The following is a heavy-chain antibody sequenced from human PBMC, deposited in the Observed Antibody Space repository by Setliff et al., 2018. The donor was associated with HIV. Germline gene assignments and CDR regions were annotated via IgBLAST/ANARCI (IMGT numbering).Heavy chain of an antibody. J-gene: IGHJ2*01. V-gene: IGHV3-7*01. D-gene: IGHD4-17*01. Sequence: PSETLSLTCTVSGGSISSSSYYWGWVRQPPGKGLEWVANIKQDGSAKNYMDSVKGRFTISRDNAKNSLYLQMNSLRVEDTAVYYCARSNLRRYGDPDWYFDLWGRGTLVTVSS. CDR2: IKQDGSAK. CDR3: ARSNLRRYGDPDWYFDL. CDR1: GGSISSSSYY.